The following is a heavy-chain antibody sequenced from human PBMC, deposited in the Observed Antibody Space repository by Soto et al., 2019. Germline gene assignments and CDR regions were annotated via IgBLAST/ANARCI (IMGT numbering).Heavy chain of an antibody. D-gene: IGHD1-26*01. Sequence: EASVKVSCKASGGTFSSYAISWVRQAPGQGPEWMGGIIPIFGTANYAQKFQGRVTITADESTSTAYMELSSLRSEDTAVYYCARDSGIYSGYAFDIWGQGTMVTVSS. CDR1: GGTFSSYA. V-gene: IGHV1-69*13. CDR2: IIPIFGTA. J-gene: IGHJ3*02. CDR3: ARDSGIYSGYAFDI.